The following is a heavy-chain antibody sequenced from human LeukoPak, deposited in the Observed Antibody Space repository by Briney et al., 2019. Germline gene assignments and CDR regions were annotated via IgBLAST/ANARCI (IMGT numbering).Heavy chain of an antibody. CDR3: ARESGSYYGMDV. Sequence: GGSLRLSCAASGFTFSSYAMHWVRQAPGKGLEWVAVIWYDGSNKYYADSVKGRFTISRDNSKNTLYLQMNSLRAEDTAVYYCARESGSYYGMDVWGQGTTVTVSS. V-gene: IGHV3-33*08. D-gene: IGHD1-26*01. CDR1: GFTFSSYA. CDR2: IWYDGSNK. J-gene: IGHJ6*02.